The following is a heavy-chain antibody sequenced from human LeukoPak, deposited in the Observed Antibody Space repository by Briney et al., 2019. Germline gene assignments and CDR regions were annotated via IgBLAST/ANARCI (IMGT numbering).Heavy chain of an antibody. J-gene: IGHJ4*02. CDR1: GFTFSSYW. Sequence: GGSLRLSCVASGFTFSSYWMSWVRQAPGKGLEWVANIKQDGSEKYYVDSVKGRFTISRDNAKNLLYLQMNSLRAEDTAVYSCARGGESSGYYIDYWGQGILVTVSS. CDR3: ARGGESSGYYIDY. D-gene: IGHD3-22*01. CDR2: IKQDGSEK. V-gene: IGHV3-7*01.